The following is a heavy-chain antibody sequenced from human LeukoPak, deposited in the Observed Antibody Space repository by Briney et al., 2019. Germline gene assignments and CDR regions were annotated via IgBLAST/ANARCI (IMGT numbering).Heavy chain of an antibody. CDR1: GFTFSSYW. V-gene: IGHV3-7*01. Sequence: PGGSLRLSCAASGFTFSSYWMSWVRQAPGKGLEWVANIKQDGSEKYYVDSVKGRFTISRDNAKNSLCLQMNSLRAEDTAVYYCARDPPYSGSHASAIYIDYWGQGTLVTVSS. CDR2: IKQDGSEK. D-gene: IGHD6-6*01. CDR3: ARDPPYSGSHASAIYIDY. J-gene: IGHJ4*02.